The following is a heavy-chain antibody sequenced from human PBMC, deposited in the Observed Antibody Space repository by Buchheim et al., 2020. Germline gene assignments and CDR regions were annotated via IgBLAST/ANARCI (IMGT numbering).Heavy chain of an antibody. J-gene: IGHJ4*02. CDR1: GLTFSSYG. D-gene: IGHD6-13*01. CDR3: ARYGSIAAAGTFDY. Sequence: QVKLVESGGGVVQPGRSLRLSCAASGLTFSSYGMNWVRQAPGKGLEWVAFISDDGNNKYYADSVKGRFTISRDNSKNTLYLQMNSLRAEDTAVYYCARYGSIAAAGTFDYWGQGAL. V-gene: IGHV3-33*05. CDR2: ISDDGNNK.